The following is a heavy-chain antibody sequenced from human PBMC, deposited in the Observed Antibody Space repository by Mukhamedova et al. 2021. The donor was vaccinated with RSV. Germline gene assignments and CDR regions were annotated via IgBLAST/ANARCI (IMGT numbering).Heavy chain of an antibody. J-gene: IGHJ3*02. CDR3: VRYYYERNSYFYSGAFDI. CDR2: INWDGGST. D-gene: IGHD3-22*01. V-gene: IGHV3-43*01. Sequence: GKGLEWVSLINWDGGSTFYADSVKGRFTISRDNNKNSLYLQMHSLRTEDTALYYCVRYYYERNSYFYSGAFDIWGQGTMVTVSS.